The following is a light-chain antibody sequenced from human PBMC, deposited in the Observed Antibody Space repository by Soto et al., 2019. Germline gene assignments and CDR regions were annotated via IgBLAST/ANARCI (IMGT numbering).Light chain of an antibody. J-gene: IGKJ1*01. Sequence: VFTQSPATLSESPAESATLSCRASQSVTSNLAWYQQKPRQAPRLLIYGASTRATGISARLSGSGSGTEFTLTISSQQSEDSGVYYCQQYNTWWTFGQGTKVDI. V-gene: IGKV3-15*01. CDR3: QQYNTWWT. CDR1: QSVTSN. CDR2: GAS.